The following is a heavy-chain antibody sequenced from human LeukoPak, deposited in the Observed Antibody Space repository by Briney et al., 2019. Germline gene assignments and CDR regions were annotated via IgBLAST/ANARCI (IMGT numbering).Heavy chain of an antibody. CDR3: ARVYGSGSYYYMDV. CDR1: GFTVSKNY. D-gene: IGHD3-10*01. J-gene: IGHJ6*03. V-gene: IGHV3-66*02. Sequence: GVSQRLLCIASGFTVSKNYMIWVRQAPGKGLEGVSYIFGGDKYEDSVKGRFTISRDNYKNTLHLQMNSLRAEDTAVYHCARVYGSGSYYYMDVWGKGTTVTVSS. CDR2: IFGGD.